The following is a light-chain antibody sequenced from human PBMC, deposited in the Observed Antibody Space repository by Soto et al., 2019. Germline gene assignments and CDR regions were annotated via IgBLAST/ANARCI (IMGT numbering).Light chain of an antibody. V-gene: IGKV3-20*01. J-gene: IGKJ5*01. CDR1: QSVTTS. CDR2: GAS. CDR3: QQYGGSPIT. Sequence: IVLTQSPGTLSLSPGERVTLSCRASQSVTTSLAWYQHKPGQAPTLLMSGASNRASGVPVRFSGSGSGTDFPLTITRLEHEFFALYYCQQYGGSPITFGLGTRLEIK.